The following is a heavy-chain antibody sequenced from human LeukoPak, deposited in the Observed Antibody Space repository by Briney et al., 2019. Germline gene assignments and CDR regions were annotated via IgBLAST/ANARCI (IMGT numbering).Heavy chain of an antibody. CDR1: GFAFSIYE. V-gene: IGHV3-66*01. J-gene: IGHJ4*02. CDR2: IYSDGST. Sequence: GGSLRLSCAASGFAFSIYEMNWVRQAPGKGLEWVSVIYSDGSTYYADSVKGRFIISRDNSKNTLYLQMNSLRAEDTAVYYCAGAGAAAGPFDYWGQGTLVTVSS. CDR3: AGAGAAAGPFDY. D-gene: IGHD6-13*01.